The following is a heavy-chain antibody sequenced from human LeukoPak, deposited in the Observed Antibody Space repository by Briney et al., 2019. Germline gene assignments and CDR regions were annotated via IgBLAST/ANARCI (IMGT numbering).Heavy chain of an antibody. CDR2: ISGSGGST. D-gene: IGHD1-26*01. V-gene: IGHV3-23*01. CDR3: AVGSYLGRNFDY. CDR1: GFTFSSYA. Sequence: GGSLRLSCTASGFTFSSYAMSWVRQAPGKGLEWVSAISGSGGSTYYADSVKGRFTISRDNSKNTLYLQMNSLIAEDTAVYYSAVGSYLGRNFDYWGQGTLVTVSS. J-gene: IGHJ4*02.